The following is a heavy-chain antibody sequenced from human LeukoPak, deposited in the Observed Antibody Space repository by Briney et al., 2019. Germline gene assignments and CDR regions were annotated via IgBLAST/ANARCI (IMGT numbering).Heavy chain of an antibody. CDR3: ARVGDSDAFDI. V-gene: IGHV3-53*01. CDR2: IYSDNT. CDR1: GFTVSSNS. Sequence: GGSLRLSCTVSGFTVSSNSMSWVRQAPGKGLEWVSFIYSDNTHYSDSVKGRFTISRDNSKNTLYLQMNSLRAEDTAVYYCARVGDSDAFDIWGQGTMVTVSS. J-gene: IGHJ3*02. D-gene: IGHD3-10*01.